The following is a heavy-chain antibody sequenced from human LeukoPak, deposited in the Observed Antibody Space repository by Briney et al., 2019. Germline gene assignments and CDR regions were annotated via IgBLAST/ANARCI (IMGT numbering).Heavy chain of an antibody. CDR3: ARDYYDSTGYYYAL. Sequence: TSETLSLTCTVSGGSISSYYWSWIRQPAGKGLGWIGRIYTSGGTNYNPSLKSRVTMSIDTSKNQFSLKLSSVTAADTAVYYCARDYYDSTGYYYALWGQGTLVTVSS. V-gene: IGHV4-4*07. D-gene: IGHD3-22*01. CDR2: IYTSGGT. CDR1: GGSISSYY. J-gene: IGHJ4*02.